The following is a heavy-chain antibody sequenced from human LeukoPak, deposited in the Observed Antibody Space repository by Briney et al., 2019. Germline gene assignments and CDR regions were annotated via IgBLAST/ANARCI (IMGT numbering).Heavy chain of an antibody. V-gene: IGHV3-48*01. CDR3: ARDRGKPFCGDDCYR. D-gene: IGHD2-21*02. Sequence: GGSLRLSCAASGFTFSSYSMNWVRQAPGKGLEWVSYISSSSSTIYYADSVKGRFTISRDNAKNSLYLQMNSLRAEDTAVYYCARDRGKPFCGDDCYRWGQGTLVTVSS. CDR2: ISSSSSTI. CDR1: GFTFSSYS. J-gene: IGHJ5*02.